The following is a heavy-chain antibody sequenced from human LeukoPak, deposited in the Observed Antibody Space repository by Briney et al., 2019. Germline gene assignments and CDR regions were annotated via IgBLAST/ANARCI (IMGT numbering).Heavy chain of an antibody. CDR3: ARGGYFDY. Sequence: PSETLSLTCAVYGGSFSGYYWSWIRQPPGKGLEWIGEINHSGSTNYNPSLKSRVTISVDTSKNQFSLKLSSVTAADTAVYYCARGGYFDYWGQGTLVTVSS. V-gene: IGHV4-34*01. J-gene: IGHJ4*02. CDR1: GGSFSGYY. CDR2: INHSGST.